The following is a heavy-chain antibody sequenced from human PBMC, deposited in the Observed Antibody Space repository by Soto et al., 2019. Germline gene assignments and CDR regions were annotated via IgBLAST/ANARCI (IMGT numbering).Heavy chain of an antibody. CDR1: GGSISSYY. Sequence: SETLSLTCTVSGGSISSYYWSWIRQPPGKGLEWIGYIYYSGSTNYNPSLKSRVTISVDTSKNQFSLKLSSVTAADTAVYYCARSIMVYAQGDAFDIWGQGTMVTVSS. CDR2: IYYSGST. CDR3: ARSIMVYAQGDAFDI. J-gene: IGHJ3*02. D-gene: IGHD2-8*01. V-gene: IGHV4-59*01.